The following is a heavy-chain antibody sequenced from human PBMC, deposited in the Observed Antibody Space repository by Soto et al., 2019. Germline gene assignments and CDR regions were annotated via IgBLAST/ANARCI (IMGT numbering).Heavy chain of an antibody. CDR1: GFSFGDYA. CDR3: TRVRVRWESLGWFDP. J-gene: IGHJ5*02. D-gene: IGHD1-26*01. V-gene: IGHV3-49*04. CDR2: IRSRAYSGTT. Sequence: GGSLRLSCSASGFSFGDYAMSWVRQAPGKGLEWVGFIRSRAYSGTTEYAASVRGRFTISRDDSKTIAYLQMNSLKTEDTAVYYCTRVRVRWESLGWFDPWGQGTLVTVSS.